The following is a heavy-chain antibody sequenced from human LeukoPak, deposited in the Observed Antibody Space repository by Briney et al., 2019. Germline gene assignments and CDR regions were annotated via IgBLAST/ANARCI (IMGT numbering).Heavy chain of an antibody. J-gene: IGHJ3*02. Sequence: SETLSLTCSVSGGSISSYYWSWIRQPPGKGLEWIGYIYYSGSTNYNPSLKSRVTISVDTSKNQFSLKLSSVTTADTAVYYCARERSVPGSDAFDIWGQGTMVTVSS. D-gene: IGHD6-19*01. CDR3: ARERSVPGSDAFDI. CDR2: IYYSGST. CDR1: GGSISSYY. V-gene: IGHV4-59*01.